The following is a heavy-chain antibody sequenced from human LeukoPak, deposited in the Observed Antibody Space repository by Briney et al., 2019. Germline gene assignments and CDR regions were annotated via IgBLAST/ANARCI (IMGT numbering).Heavy chain of an antibody. CDR2: IRYDGSNK. V-gene: IGHV3-30*02. J-gene: IGHJ5*02. CDR1: GFTFSSYG. CDR3: AKDHGSSWSGFDP. D-gene: IGHD6-13*01. Sequence: GRSLRLSCAASGFTFSSYGMHWVRQAPGKGLEWVAFIRYDGSNKYYADSVKGRFTISRDNSKNTLYLQMSSLRAEDTAVYYCAKDHGSSWSGFDPWGQGTLVTVSS.